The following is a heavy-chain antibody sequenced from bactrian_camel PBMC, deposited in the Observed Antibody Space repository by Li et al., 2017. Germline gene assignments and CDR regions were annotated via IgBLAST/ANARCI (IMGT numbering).Heavy chain of an antibody. CDR3: AVSFRYGGTWYDTRRYSY. CDR1: GSLPKNAL. Sequence: VQLVESGGGSVQAGGSLRLSCVDSGSLPKNALVAWFRQTPGKEREGVAAIYPDDGISYIADSVSGRFTISRANAEHTTYLQMNNLKPEDAAMYYCAVSFRYGGTWYDTRRYSYWGQGTQVTVS. CDR2: IYPDDGIS. V-gene: IGHV3S54*01. J-gene: IGHJ4*01. D-gene: IGHD6*01.